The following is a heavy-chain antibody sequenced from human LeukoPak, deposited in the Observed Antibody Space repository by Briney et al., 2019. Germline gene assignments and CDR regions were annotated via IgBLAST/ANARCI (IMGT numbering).Heavy chain of an antibody. Sequence: SVKVSCKASGGTFSSYAISWVRQAPGQGLEWMGGIIPIFGTANYAQKFQGRVTITADESTSTAYMELSSLRSGDTAVYYCARYYYDNNYYYYYGMDVWGQGTTVTVSS. CDR2: IIPIFGTA. J-gene: IGHJ6*02. CDR1: GGTFSSYA. CDR3: ARYYYDNNYYYYYGMDV. D-gene: IGHD3-22*01. V-gene: IGHV1-69*13.